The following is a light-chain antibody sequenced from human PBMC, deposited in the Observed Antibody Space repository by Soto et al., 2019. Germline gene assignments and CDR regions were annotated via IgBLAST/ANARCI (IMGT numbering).Light chain of an antibody. CDR2: DVF. J-gene: IGLJ1*01. CDR1: SSDVGGFNY. Sequence: QSDLTQDASVSGSPGQSITISCTGTSSDVGGFNYVSWYQQHPGKAPKLMIYDVFTRPSGVSNRFSGSKSGNTASLTISALQAEDEADYYCTSWTSTSTYVFGSGTKSPS. V-gene: IGLV2-14*03. CDR3: TSWTSTSTYV.